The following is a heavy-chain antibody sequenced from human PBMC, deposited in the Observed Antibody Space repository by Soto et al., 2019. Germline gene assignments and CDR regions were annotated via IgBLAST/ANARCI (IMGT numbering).Heavy chain of an antibody. V-gene: IGHV1-24*01. CDR1: GYTLTDLS. CDR2: FDPEDGET. D-gene: IGHD5-18*01. J-gene: IGHJ4*02. Sequence: ASVKVSCKVSGYTLTDLSMHWVRQAPGKGLEWMGGFDPEDGETIYAQKFQGRVTMTEDTSTDTAYMELSSLRSEDTAVYYCAKFAMVTHYFDYWGQGTLVTVSS. CDR3: AKFAMVTHYFDY.